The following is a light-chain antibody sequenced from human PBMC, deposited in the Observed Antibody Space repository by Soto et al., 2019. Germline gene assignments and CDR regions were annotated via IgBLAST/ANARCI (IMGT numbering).Light chain of an antibody. CDR1: QSLVHSDGNTY. CDR3: MQGTHWPPWT. CDR2: RVS. Sequence: DVVMTQSPLSLPVTLGQPASISCRSSQSLVHSDGNTYLSWFQQRPGQSSRRLIYRVSNRDSGVPDRFSGSGSCTDFTLKISRVEAEDVGVYYCMQGTHWPPWTFGQGTKVEIK. V-gene: IGKV2-30*02. J-gene: IGKJ1*01.